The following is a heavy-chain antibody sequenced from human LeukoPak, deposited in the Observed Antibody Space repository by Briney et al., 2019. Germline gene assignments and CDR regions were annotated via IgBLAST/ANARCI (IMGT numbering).Heavy chain of an antibody. CDR3: AREYGDFDY. D-gene: IGHD4-17*01. J-gene: IGHJ4*02. CDR1: GGSISSYY. V-gene: IGHV4-4*07. Sequence: SETLSLTCTVSGGSISSYYWSWIRQPAGKGLEWIGRIDKSGRTNYNPTLKSRVTTSVDTSKNQFSLKLNSMTAADTAVYYCAREYGDFDYWGQGTLVTVSS. CDR2: IDKSGRT.